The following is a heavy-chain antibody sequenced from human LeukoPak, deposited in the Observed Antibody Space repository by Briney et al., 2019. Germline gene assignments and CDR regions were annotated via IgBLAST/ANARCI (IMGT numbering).Heavy chain of an antibody. D-gene: IGHD6-13*01. CDR3: ARVAEGYGSSWYPLTGYFDY. CDR1: GGSISSGVYY. V-gene: IGHV4-31*03. Sequence: SETLSLTCTVSGGSISSGVYYWRCIRQHPGKGVEWIGYIYYSGSTYYNPSLKSRVTISVDTSKNQFSLKLSSVTAADTAVYYCARVAEGYGSSWYPLTGYFDYWGQGTLVTVSS. CDR2: IYYSGST. J-gene: IGHJ4*02.